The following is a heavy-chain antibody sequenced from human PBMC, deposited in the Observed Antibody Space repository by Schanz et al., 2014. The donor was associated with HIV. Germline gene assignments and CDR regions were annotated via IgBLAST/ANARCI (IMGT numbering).Heavy chain of an antibody. V-gene: IGHV4-34*02. CDR1: GGSFSGYY. Sequence: QAQLQQWGAGLLKASETLSLTCAVYGGSFSGYYWSWVRHLPGEGLEWIGEVHHTGNTNYNPSLKSRAVSSADTSKNQSSLHLVSVTAADTAIYYCAREKRGTSAWYGNYYFDTWGQGSQVTVSS. D-gene: IGHD6-19*01. CDR2: VHHTGNT. J-gene: IGHJ4*02. CDR3: AREKRGTSAWYGNYYFDT.